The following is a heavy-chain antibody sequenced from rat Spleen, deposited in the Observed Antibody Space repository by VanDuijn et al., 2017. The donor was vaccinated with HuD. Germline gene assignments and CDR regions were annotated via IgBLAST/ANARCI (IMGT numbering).Heavy chain of an antibody. CDR3: ARHNAGYGVMDA. CDR1: GFTLSDYN. Sequence: EVQLVESGGGLVQPGRSLKLSCAASGFTLSDYNMAWVRQAPKKGLEWVATISYDGSSTYYRTSVKGRFTISRDNAKSTLYLQMDSLRSEDTATYYCARHNAGYGVMDAWGQGASVTVSS. CDR2: ISYDGSST. V-gene: IGHV5-7*01. J-gene: IGHJ4*01. D-gene: IGHD4-3*01.